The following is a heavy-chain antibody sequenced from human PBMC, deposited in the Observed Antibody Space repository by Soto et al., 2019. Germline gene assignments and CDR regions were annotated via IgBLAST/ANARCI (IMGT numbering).Heavy chain of an antibody. V-gene: IGHV4-38-2*01. CDR1: GYSIASGYY. Sequence: SETLSLTCAVSGYSIASGYYWAWIRQSPGKGLEWIGSIYRAGSVYYNPSLNSRVAVSLDTSKNHFSLKLTPVTAADTAVYYCARTFDYYGMDVWGQGTTVTVSS. CDR2: IYRAGSV. CDR3: ARTFDYYGMDV. J-gene: IGHJ6*02.